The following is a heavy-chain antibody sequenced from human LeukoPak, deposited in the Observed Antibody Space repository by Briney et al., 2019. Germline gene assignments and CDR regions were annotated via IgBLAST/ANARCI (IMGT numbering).Heavy chain of an antibody. D-gene: IGHD6-13*01. Sequence: ASVKVSCKASGYTFTSYDINWVRQATGQGLEWMGWMNPNSGNTGYARKFQGRVTMTRNTSISTAYMELSSLRSEDTAVYYCAREYSSSWTTPYYYYGMDVWGQGTTVTVSS. V-gene: IGHV1-8*01. CDR1: GYTFTSYD. J-gene: IGHJ6*02. CDR3: AREYSSSWTTPYYYYGMDV. CDR2: MNPNSGNT.